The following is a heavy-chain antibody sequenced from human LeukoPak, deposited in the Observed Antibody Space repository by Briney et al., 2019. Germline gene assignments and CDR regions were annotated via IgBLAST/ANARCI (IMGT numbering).Heavy chain of an antibody. J-gene: IGHJ6*02. CDR2: IDPSDSYT. CDR3: ARRSGYSYGRDDYYYYGMDV. Sequence: GESLKISCKGSGYSFTSYWISWVRQMPGKGLEWMGRIDPSDSYTNYSPSFQGHVTISADKSISTAYLQWSSLKAPDTAMYYRARRSGYSYGRDDYYYYGMDVWGQGTTVTVSS. V-gene: IGHV5-10-1*01. D-gene: IGHD5-18*01. CDR1: GYSFTSYW.